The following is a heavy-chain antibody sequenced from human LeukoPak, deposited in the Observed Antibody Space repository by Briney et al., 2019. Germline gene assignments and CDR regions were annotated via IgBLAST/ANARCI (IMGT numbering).Heavy chain of an antibody. CDR1: GFSFGVYS. D-gene: IGHD3-16*01. Sequence: GGSLRLSCKASGFSFGVYSMNWVRQAPGKGLEWVSTISGASSDNYIDYADSVKGRFTISRDNAKNSVFLEMNGLRDDDTAVYYCTREGGVGPWGQGTLVSVSS. J-gene: IGHJ5*02. CDR2: ISGASSDNYI. V-gene: IGHV3-21*01. CDR3: TREGGVGP.